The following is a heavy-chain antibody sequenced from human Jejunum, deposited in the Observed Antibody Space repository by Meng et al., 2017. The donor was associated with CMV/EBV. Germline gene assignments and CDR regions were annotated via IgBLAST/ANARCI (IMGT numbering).Heavy chain of an antibody. CDR2: IIPILGIA. CDR3: ARDEGGWLTAPDY. V-gene: IGHV1-69*08. D-gene: IGHD5-24*01. J-gene: IGHJ4*02. CDR1: GGTFSSYT. Sequence: VQLVQSGAEVKKPWSSVKVSCKASGGTFSSYTISWVRQAPGQGLEWMGRIIPILGIANYAQKFQGRVTITADKSTSTAYMELSSLRSEDTAVYYCARDEGGWLTAPDYWGQGTLVTVSS.